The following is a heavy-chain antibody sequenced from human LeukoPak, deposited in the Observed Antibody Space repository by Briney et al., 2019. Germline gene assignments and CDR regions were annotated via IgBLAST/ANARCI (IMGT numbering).Heavy chain of an antibody. V-gene: IGHV4-30-4*08. CDR2: IYYSGST. CDR3: ARGRFLEWSPLDY. Sequence: PSQTLSLTCTVSGGSISSGDYYCSWIRQPPGKGLEWIGYIYYSGSTYYNPSLKSRVTLSVDTSKNQFSLKLSSVTAADTAVYYCARGRFLEWSPLDYWGQGTLVTVSS. CDR1: GGSISSGDYY. J-gene: IGHJ4*02. D-gene: IGHD3-3*01.